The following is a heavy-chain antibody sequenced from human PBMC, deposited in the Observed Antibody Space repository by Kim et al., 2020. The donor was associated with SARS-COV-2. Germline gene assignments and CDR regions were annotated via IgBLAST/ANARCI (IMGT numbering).Heavy chain of an antibody. D-gene: IGHD3-10*01. V-gene: IGHV4-59*01. Sequence: TNSTPALKSRVTISVDTSKNQFSLKLSSVTAADTAVYYCARESDRGAFDIWGQGKMVTVSS. J-gene: IGHJ3*02. CDR3: ARESDRGAFDI. CDR2: T.